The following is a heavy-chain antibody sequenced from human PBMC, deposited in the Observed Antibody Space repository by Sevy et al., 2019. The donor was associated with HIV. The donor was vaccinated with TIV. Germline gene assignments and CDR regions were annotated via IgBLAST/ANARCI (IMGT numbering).Heavy chain of an antibody. CDR2: ISGSGGTT. J-gene: IGHJ3*02. CDR3: AKDIGMATIRYDGFDI. D-gene: IGHD5-12*01. Sequence: GGSLRLSCAASGLTFSSYAMNWVRQAPGKGLEWVSAISGSGGTTYYAHSVKGRFAISRDNSKNTLYLQMSSLRAEDTAVYYCAKDIGMATIRYDGFDIWGQGTMVTVSS. V-gene: IGHV3-23*01. CDR1: GLTFSSYA.